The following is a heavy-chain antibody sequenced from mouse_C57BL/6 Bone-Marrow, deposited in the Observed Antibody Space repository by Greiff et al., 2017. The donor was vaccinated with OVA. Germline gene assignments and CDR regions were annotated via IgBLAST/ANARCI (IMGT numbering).Heavy chain of an antibody. D-gene: IGHD1-1*01. CDR2: IYPGDGDT. J-gene: IGHJ2*01. V-gene: IGHV1-82*01. Sequence: QVQLKESGPELVKPGASVKISCKASGYAFSSSWMNWVKQRPGKGLEWIGRIYPGDGDTNYNGKFKGKATLTADKSSSTAYMQLSSLTSEDSAVYFCARNTVVAPDYWGQGTTLTVSS. CDR3: ARNTVVAPDY. CDR1: GYAFSSSW.